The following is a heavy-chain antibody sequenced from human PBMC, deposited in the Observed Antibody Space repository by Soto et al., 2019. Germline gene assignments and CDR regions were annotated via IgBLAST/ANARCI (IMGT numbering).Heavy chain of an antibody. CDR2: IYYSGST. J-gene: IGHJ5*02. D-gene: IGHD5-18*01. CDR1: GGSVSSGSYY. V-gene: IGHV4-61*01. CDR3: ARRGYSQRFLHWFDP. Sequence: SETLSLTCTVSGGSVSSGSYYWSWIRQPPGKGLEWIGYIYYSGSTNYNPSLKSRVTISVDTSKNQFSLKLSSVTAADTAVYYCARRGYSQRFLHWFDPCGHGTLVTVSP.